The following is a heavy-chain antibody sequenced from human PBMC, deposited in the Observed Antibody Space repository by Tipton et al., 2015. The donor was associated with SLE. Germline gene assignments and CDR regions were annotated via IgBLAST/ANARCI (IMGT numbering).Heavy chain of an antibody. CDR2: IYYSGST. D-gene: IGHD6-13*01. CDR1: GYSISSGYY. Sequence: GLVKPSETLSLTCAVSGYSISSGYYWGWIRQPPGKGLEWIGYIYYSGSTNYNPSLKSRVTISVDTSKNQFSLKLSSVTAADTAVYYCARGAAAGHYWGQGTLVTVSS. J-gene: IGHJ4*02. V-gene: IGHV4-38-2*01. CDR3: ARGAAAGHY.